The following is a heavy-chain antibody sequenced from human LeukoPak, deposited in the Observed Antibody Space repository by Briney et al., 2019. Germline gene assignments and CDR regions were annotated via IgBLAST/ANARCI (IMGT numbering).Heavy chain of an antibody. D-gene: IGHD5-12*01. CDR3: AAGDGYSGYEGAFDY. V-gene: IGHV3-33*01. J-gene: IGHJ4*02. CDR1: GFTFSSYG. CDR2: IWYDGSNK. Sequence: GRSLRLSCAASGFTFSSYGMHWVRQAPGKGLEWVAVIWYDGSNKYYADSVKGRFTISRDNSKNTLYLQMNSLRAEDTAVYYCAAGDGYSGYEGAFDYWGQGTLVTVSS.